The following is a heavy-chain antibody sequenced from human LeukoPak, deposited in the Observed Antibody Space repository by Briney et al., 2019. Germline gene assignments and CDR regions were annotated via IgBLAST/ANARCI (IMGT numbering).Heavy chain of an antibody. Sequence: GASVKVSCKASGGTFSSYAISWVRQAPGQGLEWMGGIIPIFGTANYAQKFQGRVTITADESTSTAYMELSSLRSEDTAVYYCARTPGMVVVKTFYCMDVWGQGTTVTVSS. CDR2: IIPIFGTA. V-gene: IGHV1-69*13. CDR1: GGTFSSYA. CDR3: ARTPGMVVVKTFYCMDV. D-gene: IGHD3-22*01. J-gene: IGHJ6*02.